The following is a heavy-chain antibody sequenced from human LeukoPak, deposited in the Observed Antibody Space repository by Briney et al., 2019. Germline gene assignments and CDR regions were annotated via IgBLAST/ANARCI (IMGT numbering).Heavy chain of an antibody. CDR1: GGTFSSYT. Sequence: ASVKVSCKASGGTFSSYTISWVRQAPGQGLEWMGRIIPILGIANYAQKFQGRVTITADKSTSTAYMELSSLRSEDTAVYYCARDDISGYDYGDYARGYWGQGTLVTVP. J-gene: IGHJ4*02. CDR2: IIPILGIA. V-gene: IGHV1-69*04. CDR3: ARDDISGYDYGDYARGY. D-gene: IGHD4-17*01.